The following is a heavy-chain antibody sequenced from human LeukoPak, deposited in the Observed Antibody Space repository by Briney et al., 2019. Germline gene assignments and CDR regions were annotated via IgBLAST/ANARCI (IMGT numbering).Heavy chain of an antibody. Sequence: SDTVSLPCTVSGCSISSYYWSWIRQPPGRGLECICYIYYRWSTNYNPSLKSRVTISVDTSKNQVSLKLSSVTATDTAVYYCARVTYGSSPDYHYYYYRDVGGKGTTVTVSS. D-gene: IGHD6-13*01. CDR3: ARVTYGSSPDYHYYYYRDV. J-gene: IGHJ6*03. CDR2: IYYRWST. CDR1: GCSISSYY. V-gene: IGHV4-59*07.